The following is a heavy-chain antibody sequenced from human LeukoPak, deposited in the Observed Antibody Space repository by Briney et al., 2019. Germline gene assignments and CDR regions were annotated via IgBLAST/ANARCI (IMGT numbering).Heavy chain of an antibody. V-gene: IGHV4-39*01. CDR1: GGSISSDTYY. Sequence: SETPSLTCSVSGGSISSDTYYWGWIRQPPGKGLEWIGSIYYSGSTDYNPSLKSRVTISVDTSKNQFSLKLSSVTAADTAVYYCARVSGDTVTRRFFDYWGQGTLVTVSS. CDR2: IYYSGST. D-gene: IGHD4-17*01. CDR3: ARVSGDTVTRRFFDY. J-gene: IGHJ4*02.